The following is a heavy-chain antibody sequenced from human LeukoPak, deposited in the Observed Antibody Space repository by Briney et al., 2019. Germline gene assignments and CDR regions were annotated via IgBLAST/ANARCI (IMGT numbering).Heavy chain of an antibody. V-gene: IGHV4-34*01. Sequence: SETLSLTCAVYGGSFSGYYWSWIRQPPGKGLEWIGEINHSGSTNYNPSLKSRVTISVDTSKNQFSLKLSSVTAADTAVYYCARGHCSSTSCYFYYYGMDVWGQGATVTVSS. CDR3: ARGHCSSTSCYFYYYGMDV. CDR1: GGSFSGYY. J-gene: IGHJ6*02. D-gene: IGHD2-2*01. CDR2: INHSGST.